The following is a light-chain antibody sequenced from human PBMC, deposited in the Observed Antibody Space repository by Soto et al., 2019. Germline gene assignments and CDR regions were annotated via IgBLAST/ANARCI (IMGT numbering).Light chain of an antibody. CDR2: DAS. Sequence: EIVSTQSPATLSLSPGERATLSCRASQNINRYLAWYHQKPGQPPRLLIYDASTRATGIPARFSGSGSGTDFTLTISSLEPEDFAVYYCQQRSNWPITFGQGTRLEVK. J-gene: IGKJ5*01. V-gene: IGKV3-11*01. CDR1: QNINRY. CDR3: QQRSNWPIT.